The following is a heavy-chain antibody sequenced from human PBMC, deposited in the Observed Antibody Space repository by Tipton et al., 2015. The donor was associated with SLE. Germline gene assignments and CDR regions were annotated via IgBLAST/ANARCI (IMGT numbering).Heavy chain of an antibody. CDR3: ARQWEYYGDYDY. V-gene: IGHV4-59*08. D-gene: IGHD4-17*01. Sequence: TLSLTCAVYGGSFSGDYWSWIRQPPGKGLEWIGYIYYSGSTNYNPSLKSRVTISVDTSKNQFSLKLSSVTAADTAVYYCARQWEYYGDYDYWGQGTLVTVSS. CDR2: IYYSGST. CDR1: GGSFSGDY. J-gene: IGHJ4*02.